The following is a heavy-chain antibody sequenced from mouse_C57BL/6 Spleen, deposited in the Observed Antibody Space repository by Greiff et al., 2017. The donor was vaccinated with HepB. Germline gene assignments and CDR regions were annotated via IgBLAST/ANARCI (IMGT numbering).Heavy chain of an antibody. CDR3: ARVDYGKDYAMDY. D-gene: IGHD2-1*01. J-gene: IGHJ4*01. CDR1: GYTFTSYW. Sequence: VQLQQSGAELAKPGASVKLSCKASGYTFTSYWMHWVKQRPGQGLEWIGYINPSSGYTKYNQKFKDKATLTADKSSSTAYMQLSSLTYEDSAVYYCARVDYGKDYAMDYWGQGTSVTVSS. CDR2: INPSSGYT. V-gene: IGHV1-7*01.